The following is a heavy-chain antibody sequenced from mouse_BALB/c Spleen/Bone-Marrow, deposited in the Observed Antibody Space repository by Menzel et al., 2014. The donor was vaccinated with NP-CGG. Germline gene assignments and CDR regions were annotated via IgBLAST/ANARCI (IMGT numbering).Heavy chain of an antibody. D-gene: IGHD1-1*01. V-gene: IGHV5-15*02. J-gene: IGHJ2*01. CDR3: ARALAYGSSFDY. Sequence: VKLMDSGGVLVPPGGSRKLSCAASGFTFSAYGMASVRLFLGKRPAWVAFLRNLAYSIYYTDTVTGLFTISRENAKNTLYLEMSSLRSEDTAMYYCARALAYGSSFDYWGQGTTLT. CDR2: LRNLAYSI. CDR1: GFTFSAYG.